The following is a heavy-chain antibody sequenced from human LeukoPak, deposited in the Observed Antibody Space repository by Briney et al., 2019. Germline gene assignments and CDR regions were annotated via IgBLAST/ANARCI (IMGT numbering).Heavy chain of an antibody. J-gene: IGHJ4*02. CDR3: ARAFGDRNYDFWSGYYTGGYYFDY. CDR1: GFTFSSYA. Sequence: GRSLRLSCAASGFTFSSYAMHWVRQAPGKGLEWVAVISYDGSNKYYADSVKGRFTISRDNAKNSLYLQMNSLRAEDTAVYYCARAFGDRNYDFWSGYYTGGYYFDYWGQGTLVTVSS. V-gene: IGHV3-30-3*01. CDR2: ISYDGSNK. D-gene: IGHD3-3*01.